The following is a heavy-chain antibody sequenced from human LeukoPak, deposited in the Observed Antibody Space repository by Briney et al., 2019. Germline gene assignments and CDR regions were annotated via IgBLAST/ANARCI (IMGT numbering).Heavy chain of an antibody. D-gene: IGHD3-10*01. J-gene: IGHJ4*02. Sequence: GGSLRLSCEASGFTFSNYAMSWVRQAPGKGLEWVSGISNSGGTAYNADSVKGRFTVSRDNSKNTLYLQMNSLRAEDTAVYYCARYDGGSGPFDYWGQGTLVTVSS. V-gene: IGHV3-23*01. CDR2: ISNSGGTA. CDR1: GFTFSNYA. CDR3: ARYDGGSGPFDY.